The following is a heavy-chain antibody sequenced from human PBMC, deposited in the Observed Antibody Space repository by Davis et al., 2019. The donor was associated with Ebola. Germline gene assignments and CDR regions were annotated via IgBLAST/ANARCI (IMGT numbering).Heavy chain of an antibody. Sequence: GESLKISCAASGFTFSSYWMHWVRQAPGKGLVWVSRINSDGSSTSYADSVKGRFTISRDNAKNTLYLQLNSLRAEDTAEYYCVRDSRNSFQHWGQGTLVTVSS. CDR1: GFTFSSYW. V-gene: IGHV3-74*01. CDR3: VRDSRNSFQH. CDR2: INSDGSST. D-gene: IGHD4-23*01. J-gene: IGHJ1*01.